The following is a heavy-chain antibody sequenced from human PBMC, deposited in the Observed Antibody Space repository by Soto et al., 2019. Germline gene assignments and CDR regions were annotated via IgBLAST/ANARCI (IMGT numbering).Heavy chain of an antibody. J-gene: IGHJ4*02. CDR2: ISHSDHST. CDR1: GFPFSRCS. Sequence: EVQLLESGGGLVQPGGSLRLSCAASGFPFSRCSMNWVRQAPGKGLEWVSTISHSDHSTYYADSVKGRFTVSRDNSENTLYWQKKSLRAEDTAIYYCAQRGGVSGWGDLDSWGQGTLVTVSS. V-gene: IGHV3-23*01. CDR3: AQRGGVSGWGDLDS. D-gene: IGHD6-19*01.